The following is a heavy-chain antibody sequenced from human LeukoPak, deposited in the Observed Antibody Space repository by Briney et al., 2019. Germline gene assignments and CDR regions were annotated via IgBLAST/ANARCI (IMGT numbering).Heavy chain of an antibody. CDR2: INPSSGDT. J-gene: IGHJ4*02. Sequence: ASVKVSCKASGYTFTGYYLHWVRHAPGQGLEWMGRINPSSGDTNYAQKSQGRVTMTRDTSISTAYLELSTLTSDDTAVYFCARVSVAGTPARDYFDYWGQGTLVTVSS. CDR3: ARVSVAGTPARDYFDY. V-gene: IGHV1-2*02. CDR1: GYTFTGYY. D-gene: IGHD6-19*01.